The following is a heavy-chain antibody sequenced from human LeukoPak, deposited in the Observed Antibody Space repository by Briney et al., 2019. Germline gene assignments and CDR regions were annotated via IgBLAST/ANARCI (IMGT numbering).Heavy chain of an antibody. CDR3: ARDRGSYRYFDH. CDR2: IYYSGST. J-gene: IGHJ4*02. D-gene: IGHD3-16*02. V-gene: IGHV4-39*02. CDR1: GGSISSSSYY. Sequence: SETLSLTCTVSGGSISSSSYYWGWIRQPPGKGLEWIGSIYYSGSTYYNPSLESRVTISVDTSKNQFSLKLSSVTAADTAVYYCARDRGSYRYFDHWGQGTLVTVSS.